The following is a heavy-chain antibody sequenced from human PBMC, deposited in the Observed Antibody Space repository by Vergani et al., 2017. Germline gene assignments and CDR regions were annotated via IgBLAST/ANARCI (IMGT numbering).Heavy chain of an antibody. Sequence: QVQLVESGGGVVQPGRSLRLSCAASGFTFSSYAMHWVRQAPGKGLEWGAVISYDGSNKYYADSVKGRFTISRDNSKNTLYLQMNSLRAEDTAVYYCARDPLRFVEWLYGSAGNYFDYWGQGTLVTVSS. CDR3: ARDPLRFVEWLYGSAGNYFDY. V-gene: IGHV3-30-3*01. CDR1: GFTFSSYA. CDR2: ISYDGSNK. J-gene: IGHJ4*02. D-gene: IGHD3-3*01.